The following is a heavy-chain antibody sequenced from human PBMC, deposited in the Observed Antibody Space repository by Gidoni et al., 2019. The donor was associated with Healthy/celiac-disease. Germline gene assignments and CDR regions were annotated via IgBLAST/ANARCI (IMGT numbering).Heavy chain of an antibody. V-gene: IGHV4-38-2*01. CDR1: TCGYY. CDR2: FYHSGST. CDR3: ASCYRRGFDY. J-gene: IGHJ4*02. Sequence: TCGYYWGWIRQPPGKGLEWIGSFYHSGSTYYNPSLKSRVTISVDTSKNQFSLKLSSVTAADTAVYYCASCYRRGFDYWGQGTLVTVSS. D-gene: IGHD2-2*02.